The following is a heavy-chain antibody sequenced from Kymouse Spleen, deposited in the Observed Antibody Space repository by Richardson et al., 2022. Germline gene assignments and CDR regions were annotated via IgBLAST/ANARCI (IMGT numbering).Heavy chain of an antibody. D-gene: IGHD1-26*01,IGHD7-27*02. V-gene: IGHV4-34*01. CDR3: ARGRALGDYYYGMDV. CDR2: INHSGST. Sequence: QVQLQQWGAGLLKPSETLSLTCAVYGGSFSGYYWSWIRQPPGKGLEWIGEINHSGSTNYNPSLKSRVTISVDTSKNQFSLKLSSVTAADTAVYYCARGRALGDYYYGMDVWGQGTTVTVSS. CDR1: GGSFSGYY. J-gene: IGHJ6*02.